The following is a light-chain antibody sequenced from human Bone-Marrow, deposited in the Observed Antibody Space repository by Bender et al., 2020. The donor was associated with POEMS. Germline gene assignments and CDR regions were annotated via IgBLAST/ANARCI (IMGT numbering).Light chain of an antibody. V-gene: IGLV3-21*03. J-gene: IGLJ2*01. CDR1: NIGSKS. CDR2: HDS. Sequence: SYVLTQPPSVSVAPGKTAIITCGGNNIGSKSVHWYQQKTGQAPLLVIHHDSDRPSGIPERFSGSKSGNAATLTISGVEAGDEADFYCQVWDRSSDHVIFGGGTKLTVL. CDR3: QVWDRSSDHVI.